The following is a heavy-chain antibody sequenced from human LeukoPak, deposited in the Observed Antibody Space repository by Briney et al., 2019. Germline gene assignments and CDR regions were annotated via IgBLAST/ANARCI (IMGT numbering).Heavy chain of an antibody. CDR3: ARGAYGSGRRWFDP. Sequence: SETLSLTCAVYGGSFSGYYWSWIRQPPGKGLEWIGEINHSGSTNYNPSLKSRVTISVDTSKNQFSLKLSSVTAADTAVHYCARGAYGSGRRWFDPWGQGTLVTVSS. CDR1: GGSFSGYY. J-gene: IGHJ5*02. CDR2: INHSGST. V-gene: IGHV4-34*01. D-gene: IGHD3-10*01.